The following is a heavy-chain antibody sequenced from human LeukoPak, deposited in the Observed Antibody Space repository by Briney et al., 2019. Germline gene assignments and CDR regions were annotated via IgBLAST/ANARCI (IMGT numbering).Heavy chain of an antibody. CDR2: LKQDGSEK. J-gene: IGHJ4*02. D-gene: IGHD3-3*01. Sequence: GGSLRLSCAASGFTFSSYWMSWVRQAPGKGLEWVANLKQDGSEKYYVDSVKGRFTISRDNAKNSLYLQMNSLRTEDTAVYYCAREHRVAGHDYWGQGTLVTVSS. V-gene: IGHV3-7*01. CDR1: GFTFSSYW. CDR3: AREHRVAGHDY.